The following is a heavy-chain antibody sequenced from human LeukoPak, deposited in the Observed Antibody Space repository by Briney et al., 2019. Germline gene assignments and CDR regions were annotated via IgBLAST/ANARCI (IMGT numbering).Heavy chain of an antibody. CDR2: VNPSGGST. J-gene: IGHJ4*02. V-gene: IGHV1-46*01. D-gene: IGHD6-19*01. CDR3: AKGGVAGTFDY. CDR1: GYTFTSNY. Sequence: GASVKVSCKASGYTFTSNYIHWVRQAPGQGLEWMGLVNPSGGSTTYAQMFQGRVTMTRDTSTSTVYLELSSLRSEDTAAYYCAKGGVAGTFDYWGQGTQVTVSS.